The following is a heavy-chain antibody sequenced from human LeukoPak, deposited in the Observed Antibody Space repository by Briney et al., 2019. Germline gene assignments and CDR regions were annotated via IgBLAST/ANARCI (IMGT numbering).Heavy chain of an antibody. CDR2: INHSGST. CDR3: ACYMVRGVITYYYGMDV. J-gene: IGHJ6*02. D-gene: IGHD3-10*01. CDR1: GGSFSGYY. V-gene: IGHV4-34*01. Sequence: SETLSLTCAVYGGSFSGYYWSWIRQPPGKGLEWIGEINHSGSTNYNPSLKSRVTISLDTSKNQFSLKLSSVTAADTAVYYCACYMVRGVITYYYGMDVWGQGTTVTVSS.